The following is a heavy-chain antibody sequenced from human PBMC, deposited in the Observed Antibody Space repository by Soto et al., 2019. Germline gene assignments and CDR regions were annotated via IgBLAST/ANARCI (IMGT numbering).Heavy chain of an antibody. CDR3: VTRGCISTSCYLDY. D-gene: IGHD2-2*01. CDR1: GYSLTRYW. Sequence: GESLKISCTGSGYSLTRYWIGWVRQMPGKGLEWMGIIYPGDSDTRYSPSFQGQVTISADKSISTAYLQWSSLKASDTAMYYCVTRGCISTSCYLDYWGQGTLVTVSS. V-gene: IGHV5-51*01. CDR2: IYPGDSDT. J-gene: IGHJ4*02.